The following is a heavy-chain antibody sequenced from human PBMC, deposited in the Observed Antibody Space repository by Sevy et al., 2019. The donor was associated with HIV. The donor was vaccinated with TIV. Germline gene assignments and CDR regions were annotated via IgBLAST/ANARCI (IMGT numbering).Heavy chain of an antibody. Sequence: GGSLRLSRAASGFTLSDYYMSWIRQAPGKGLQWISYISSNSDTIYYADSVKGRFTISRDNAKNSLYLQMSSLRAEDTAVYYCTRDHVKDGDLGDYYYYAMDVWGQGTTVTVSS. CDR1: GFTLSDYY. CDR3: TRDHVKDGDLGDYYYYAMDV. J-gene: IGHJ6*02. V-gene: IGHV3-11*01. CDR2: ISSNSDTI. D-gene: IGHD4-17*01.